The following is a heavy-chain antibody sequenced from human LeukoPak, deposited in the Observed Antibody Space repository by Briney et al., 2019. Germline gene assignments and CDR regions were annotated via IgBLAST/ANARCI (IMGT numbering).Heavy chain of an antibody. V-gene: IGHV3-11*04. CDR2: ISSSGSTI. Sequence: GGSLRLSCAASGFTFSDYYMSWIRQAPGKGLGWVSYISSSGSTIYYADSVKGRFTISRDNAKNSLYLQMNSLRAEDTAVYYCARAPSSSPNDYWGQGTLVTVSS. J-gene: IGHJ4*02. CDR3: ARAPSSSPNDY. D-gene: IGHD6-13*01. CDR1: GFTFSDYY.